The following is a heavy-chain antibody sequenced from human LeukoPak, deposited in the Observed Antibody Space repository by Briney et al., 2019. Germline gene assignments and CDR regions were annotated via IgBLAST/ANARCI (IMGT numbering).Heavy chain of an antibody. CDR1: GAYIGGYY. CDR3: TRHDVVEVIGHGMAV. D-gene: IGHD2-15*01. CDR2: ISQNGYT. Sequence: SETLSLTCTVSGAYIGGYYWSWIRQSPGRGLEWIGYISQNGYTNYTPSLKSRVTISRDMSENQFSLILSAVTAADTAIYYCTRHDVVEVIGHGMAVWGQGTTVTVSS. J-gene: IGHJ6*02. V-gene: IGHV4-59*08.